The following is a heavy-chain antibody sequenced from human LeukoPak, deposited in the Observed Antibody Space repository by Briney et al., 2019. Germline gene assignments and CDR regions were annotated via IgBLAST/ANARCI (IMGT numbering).Heavy chain of an antibody. CDR1: GITFSSYW. Sequence: GGSLRLSCAASGITFSSYWMSWVRQAPGKGLEWVANIKQDGSEKNYVDSVKGRFTISRDNAKNSLYLQMNGLRAEDTAMYYCASLDTAMVNGDYWGQGTLVTVPS. CDR3: ASLDTAMVNGDY. J-gene: IGHJ4*02. V-gene: IGHV3-7*01. CDR2: IKQDGSEK. D-gene: IGHD5-18*01.